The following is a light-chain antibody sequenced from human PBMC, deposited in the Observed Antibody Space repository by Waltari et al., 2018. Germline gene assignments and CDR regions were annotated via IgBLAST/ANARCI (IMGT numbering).Light chain of an antibody. CDR1: SSDVGAYDY. J-gene: IGLJ2*01. V-gene: IGLV2-8*01. CDR2: EVS. CDR3: SSYAGSNNLV. Sequence: QSALTQPPSASGSPGQSVTISCTGTSSDVGAYDYVSWYQHHPGKAPKLRISEVSKRPSGVPDRFSGSRSGNTASLTVSGLQAEDEADYYCSSYAGSNNLVFGGGTKLTVL.